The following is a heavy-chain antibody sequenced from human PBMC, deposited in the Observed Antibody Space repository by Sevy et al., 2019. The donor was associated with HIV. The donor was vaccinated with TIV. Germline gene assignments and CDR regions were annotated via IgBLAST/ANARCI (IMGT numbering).Heavy chain of an antibody. Sequence: GGSLRLSCTASGFTFSNYYMSWIRQAPGKGLEWVSYISGSGSTIYYGDSVKGRFTISRDNARTSLFLQMDSLGAEDTGLYYCASGLWLGGFWGNWFDPWGQGTLVTVSS. CDR1: GFTFSNYY. CDR2: ISGSGSTI. J-gene: IGHJ5*02. CDR3: ASGLWLGGFWGNWFDP. D-gene: IGHD3-16*01. V-gene: IGHV3-11*04.